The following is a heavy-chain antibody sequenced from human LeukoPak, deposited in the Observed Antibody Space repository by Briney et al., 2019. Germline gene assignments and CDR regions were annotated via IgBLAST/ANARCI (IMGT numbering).Heavy chain of an antibody. CDR1: GFTFGDYA. V-gene: IGHV3-23*01. J-gene: IGHJ4*02. D-gene: IGHD3/OR15-3a*01. Sequence: GGSLRLSCTASGFTFGDYAMSWFRQAPGKGLEWVSAISGSGGSTYYADSVKGRFTISRDNSKNTLYLQMNSLRAEDTAIYYCATGGLGISPFEYWGQGTLVTVSS. CDR2: ISGSGGST. CDR3: ATGGLGISPFEY.